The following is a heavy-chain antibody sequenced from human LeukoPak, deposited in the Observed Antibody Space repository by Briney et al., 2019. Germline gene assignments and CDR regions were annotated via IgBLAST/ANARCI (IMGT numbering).Heavy chain of an antibody. D-gene: IGHD5-12*01. CDR3: ARNSRVASTSGLNY. CDR2: ITPIFGEA. CDR1: GGTFSSYP. V-gene: IGHV1-69*13. J-gene: IGHJ4*02. Sequence: ASVNVSCTVSGGTFSSYPISWVRQAPGQGLEWMGEITPIFGEAQNAEKFQGRVTITADEPTSTVYMELTSLRLDDTAMYYCARNSRVASTSGLNYWGQGTLVTVSS.